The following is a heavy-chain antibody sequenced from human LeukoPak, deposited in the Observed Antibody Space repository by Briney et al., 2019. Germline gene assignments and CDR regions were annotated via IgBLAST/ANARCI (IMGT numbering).Heavy chain of an antibody. J-gene: IGHJ3*02. CDR1: GGSISSYY. D-gene: IGHD6-19*01. V-gene: IGHV4-59*01. CDR2: IYCSGST. Sequence: SETLSLTCTVSGGSISSYYWSWIRQTPGKGLEWIGYIYCSGSTSYNPSLKSRVTISVDTSKNQFSLKLTSVTAADTAVYYCARGYSSGWYAFDIWGQGTIVTVSS. CDR3: ARGYSSGWYAFDI.